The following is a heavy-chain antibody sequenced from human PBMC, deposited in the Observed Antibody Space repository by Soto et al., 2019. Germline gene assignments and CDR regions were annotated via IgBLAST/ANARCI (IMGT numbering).Heavy chain of an antibody. D-gene: IGHD1-1*01. V-gene: IGHV4-4*07. Sequence: TLSLTCTVSGASISCFYWSWIRKSAGKGLEWIGRIYATGTTDYNPSLKSRVMMSVDTSKKQFSLKLRSVTAADTAVYYCVRDGTKTLRDWFDPWGQGISVTVSS. CDR1: GASISCFY. CDR2: IYATGTT. CDR3: VRDGTKTLRDWFDP. J-gene: IGHJ5*02.